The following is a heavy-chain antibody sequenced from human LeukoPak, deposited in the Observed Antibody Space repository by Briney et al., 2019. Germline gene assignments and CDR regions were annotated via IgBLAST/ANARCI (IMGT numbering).Heavy chain of an antibody. CDR1: GDSISSTSYY. CDR2: INQVGRT. D-gene: IGHD3-10*01. CDR3: ARLSWYSDPGNSHTLSGFDP. V-gene: IGHV4-39*07. J-gene: IGHJ5*02. Sequence: SETLSLTCSVSGDSISSTSYYWGWIRQPPGKGLEWIGEINQVGRTNYNPSVDSRVTISVDTSKNQFFLRVNSVTAADTAVYYCARLSWYSDPGNSHTLSGFDPWGLGVLVTVSS.